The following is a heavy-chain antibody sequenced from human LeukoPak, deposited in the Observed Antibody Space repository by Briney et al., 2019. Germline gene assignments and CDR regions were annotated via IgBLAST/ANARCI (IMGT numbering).Heavy chain of an antibody. Sequence: GGSLRLSCAASGFTFSSYGMHWVRQAPGKGLEWVAVIWYDGSNKYYADSVKGRFTISRDNSKNTLYLQMNSLRAEDTAVYYCARDRFGGSLDYWGQGTLDTVSS. D-gene: IGHD2-15*01. CDR2: IWYDGSNK. V-gene: IGHV3-33*08. J-gene: IGHJ4*02. CDR1: GFTFSSYG. CDR3: ARDRFGGSLDY.